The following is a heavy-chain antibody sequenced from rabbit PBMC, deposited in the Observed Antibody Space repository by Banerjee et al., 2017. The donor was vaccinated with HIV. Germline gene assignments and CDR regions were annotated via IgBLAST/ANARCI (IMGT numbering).Heavy chain of an antibody. Sequence: QSLEESGGDLVKPGASLTLTCKASGFSFSSGYYMCWVRQAPGKGLEWIACIYAGSSGSTYYASWAKGRFTISKTSSTTVTLQMTSLTAADTATYFCARGYGGYAAYDYANLWGPGTLVTVS. CDR3: ARGYGGYAAYDYANL. J-gene: IGHJ4*01. D-gene: IGHD6-1*01. V-gene: IGHV1S40*01. CDR2: IYAGSSGST. CDR1: GFSFSSGYY.